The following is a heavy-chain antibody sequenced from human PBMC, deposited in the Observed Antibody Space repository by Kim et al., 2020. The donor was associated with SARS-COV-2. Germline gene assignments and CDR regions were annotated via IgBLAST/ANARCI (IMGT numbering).Heavy chain of an antibody. CDR1: GGSFSGYY. Sequence: SETLSLTCAVYGGSFSGYYWSWIRQPPGKGLEWIGEINHSGSTNYNPSLKSRVTISVDTSKNQFSLNLSSVTAADTPVYYCARGTRQWLVRGPSYYSID. D-gene: IGHD6-19*01. J-gene: IGHJ6*03. CDR3: ARGTRQWLVRGPSYYSID. CDR2: INHSGST. V-gene: IGHV4-34*01.